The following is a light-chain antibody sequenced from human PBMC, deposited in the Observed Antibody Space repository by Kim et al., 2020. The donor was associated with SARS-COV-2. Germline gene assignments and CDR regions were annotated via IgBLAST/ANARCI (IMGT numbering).Light chain of an antibody. CDR1: ISNIGSHT. Sequence: GHRVTISCSGSISNIGSHTVNWYQQLPRTAPKLLIYSNKQRPSGVPDRFSGSKSGTSASLAISGLQSEDEADYYCAAYDDSLNGYVFGTGTKVTVL. CDR3: AAYDDSLNGYV. CDR2: SNK. J-gene: IGLJ1*01. V-gene: IGLV1-44*01.